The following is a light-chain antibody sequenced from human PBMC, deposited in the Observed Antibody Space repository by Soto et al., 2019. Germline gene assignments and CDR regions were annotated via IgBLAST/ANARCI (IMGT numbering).Light chain of an antibody. CDR2: GAS. CDR3: QQYGDSPPRYT. V-gene: IGKV3-20*01. Sequence: EIVLTQSPGTLSLSPGERATLSCRASQSVSSSYLAWYQQQPGQAPRLLIYGASSRATGIPDTFSGSGSGTDFTPLISRLEPEDFAVYYYQQYGDSPPRYTLGQGTKLEI. CDR1: QSVSSSY. J-gene: IGKJ2*01.